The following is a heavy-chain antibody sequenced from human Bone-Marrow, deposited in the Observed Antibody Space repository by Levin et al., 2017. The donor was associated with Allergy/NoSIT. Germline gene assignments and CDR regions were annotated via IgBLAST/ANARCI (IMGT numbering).Heavy chain of an antibody. V-gene: IGHV3-48*04. CDR1: GFTFRSHS. Sequence: GGSLRLSCAASGFTFRSHSMNWVRQAPGKGLEWVSYISTSSGTIYYAESVKGRFTISRDNARNSLYLQMDSLRAEDTALYYCARAGELHYADWFFDLWGRGTLVTVSS. CDR3: ARAGELHYADWFFDL. J-gene: IGHJ2*01. D-gene: IGHD1-26*01. CDR2: ISTSSGTI.